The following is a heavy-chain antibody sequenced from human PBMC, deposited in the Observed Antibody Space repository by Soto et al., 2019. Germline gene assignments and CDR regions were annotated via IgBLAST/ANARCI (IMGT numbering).Heavy chain of an antibody. J-gene: IGHJ4*02. V-gene: IGHV1-69*13. D-gene: IGHD6-19*01. CDR2: IIPIFGTA. CDR1: GGTFSSYA. Sequence: SVKLSCKASGGTFSSYAISWVRQAPGQGLEWMGGIIPIFGTANYAQKFQGRVTITADESTSTAYMELSSLRSEDTAVYYCARGGDNPPVIAVAGDYYFDYWGQGTLVTASS. CDR3: ARGGDNPPVIAVAGDYYFDY.